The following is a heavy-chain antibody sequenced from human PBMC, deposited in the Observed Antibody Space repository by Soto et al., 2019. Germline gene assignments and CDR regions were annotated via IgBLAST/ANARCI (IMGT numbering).Heavy chain of an antibody. Sequence: ASVKVSCKASGYTFTSYGISWVRQAPGQGLEWMGWISAYNGNTNYAQKLQGRVTMTTDTSTSTAYMELRSLRSDDTAVYYCARDTGYCSGGSCHSGWFDPWGQGTLVTVSS. CDR2: ISAYNGNT. CDR3: ARDTGYCSGGSCHSGWFDP. J-gene: IGHJ5*02. V-gene: IGHV1-18*04. D-gene: IGHD2-15*01. CDR1: GYTFTSYG.